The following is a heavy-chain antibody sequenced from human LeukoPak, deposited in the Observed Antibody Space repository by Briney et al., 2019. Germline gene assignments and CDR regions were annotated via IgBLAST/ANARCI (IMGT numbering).Heavy chain of an antibody. CDR3: ARAPPVEAVVVTAIHLFDY. Sequence: ASVKVSCKASGYTFTGYYMHWVRQAPGQGLEWMGWINPISGGTNYAQKFQGRVTMTRDTSISTAYMELSRLRSDDTAVYYCARAPPVEAVVVTAIHLFDYWGQGTLVTVSS. CDR2: INPISGGT. V-gene: IGHV1-2*02. D-gene: IGHD2-21*02. J-gene: IGHJ4*02. CDR1: GYTFTGYY.